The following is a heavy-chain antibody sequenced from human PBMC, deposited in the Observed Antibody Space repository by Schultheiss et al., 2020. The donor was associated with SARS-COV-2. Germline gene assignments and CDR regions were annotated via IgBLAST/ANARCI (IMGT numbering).Heavy chain of an antibody. CDR2: ISASGGST. J-gene: IGHJ4*02. CDR3: AKGGQTWRSGTYCLDY. Sequence: GESLKISCAASGLSVSSNYMNWVRQAPGKGLEWVSAISASGGSTYYADSVRGRFAISRDNSKNTLYLQLNSLRAEDTAVYYCAKGGQTWRSGTYCLDYWGQGTLVTVSS. V-gene: IGHV3-23*01. D-gene: IGHD3-10*01. CDR1: GLSVSSNY.